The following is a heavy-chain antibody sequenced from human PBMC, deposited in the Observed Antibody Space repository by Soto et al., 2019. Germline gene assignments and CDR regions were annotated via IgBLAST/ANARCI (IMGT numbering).Heavy chain of an antibody. Sequence: PSETLSLTCTVSGASISSGDYYWSWIRQSPGKGLEYIGYMYSSGTSYYNPSASLETRVTISLDTSNNQFFLRLSSVTAADKAVYLCARETSGYGGNDWALGTPVTV. V-gene: IGHV4-30-4*01. CDR3: ARETSGYGGND. D-gene: IGHD5-12*01. J-gene: IGHJ4*02. CDR1: GASISSGDYY. CDR2: MYSSGTS.